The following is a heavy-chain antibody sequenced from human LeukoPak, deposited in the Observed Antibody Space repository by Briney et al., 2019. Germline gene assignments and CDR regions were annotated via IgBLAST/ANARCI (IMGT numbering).Heavy chain of an antibody. Sequence: GGSLRLSCAASGFTFSSCWMTWIRQAPGKGLEWVANIKQDGSEKYFVDSVKGRFTMSRDNAKNSLYLQMNSLRAEDTAVYYCARGATVADWGQGTLVAVSS. CDR1: GFTFSSCW. V-gene: IGHV3-7*03. CDR3: ARGATVAD. D-gene: IGHD6-19*01. CDR2: IKQDGSEK. J-gene: IGHJ4*02.